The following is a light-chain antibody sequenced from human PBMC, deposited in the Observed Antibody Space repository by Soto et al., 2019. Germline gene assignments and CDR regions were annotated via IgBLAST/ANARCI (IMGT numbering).Light chain of an antibody. Sequence: QSALTQPASVSGSPGQSVTISCTGTTSDVGGYNYVSWYHQHPGKAPKLMIYELSNRPSGVSNRFSDSKSGNTASLTISELQAEDEVDYYCSSYTSSSTSVFGTGTNVTV. CDR3: SSYTSSSTSV. J-gene: IGLJ1*01. V-gene: IGLV2-14*01. CDR2: ELS. CDR1: TSDVGGYNY.